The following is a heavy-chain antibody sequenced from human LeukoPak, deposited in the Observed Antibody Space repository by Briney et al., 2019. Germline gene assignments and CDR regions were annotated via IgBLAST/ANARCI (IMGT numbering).Heavy chain of an antibody. V-gene: IGHV1-8*03. CDR3: ARGVGNTAMVYPLYGMDV. Sequence: ASVKVSCKAAGYTFTSYDINWVRQATGQGLEWMGWMNPNSGNTGYAQKFQGRVTITRNTSISTAYMELSSLRSDDTAVYYCARGVGNTAMVYPLYGMDVWGQGTTVTVSS. CDR1: GYTFTSYD. D-gene: IGHD5-18*01. CDR2: MNPNSGNT. J-gene: IGHJ6*02.